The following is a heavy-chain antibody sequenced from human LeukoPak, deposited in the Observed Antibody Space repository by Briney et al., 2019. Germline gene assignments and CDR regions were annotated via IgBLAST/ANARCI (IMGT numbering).Heavy chain of an antibody. CDR2: INHSGST. V-gene: IGHV4-34*01. Sequence: SETLSLTCAVYGGSFSGYYWSWIRQPPGKGLEWIGEINHSGSTNYNPSLKSRVTISVDTSKNQLSLKLSSVTAADTAVYYCARYSIAARVDDAFDIWGQGTMVTVSS. CDR1: GGSFSGYY. J-gene: IGHJ3*02. CDR3: ARYSIAARVDDAFDI. D-gene: IGHD6-6*01.